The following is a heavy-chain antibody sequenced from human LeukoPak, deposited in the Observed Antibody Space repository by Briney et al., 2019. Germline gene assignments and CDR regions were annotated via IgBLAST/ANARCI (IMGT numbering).Heavy chain of an antibody. CDR3: ARDVEGYDRSGLMPGYYYYMDV. D-gene: IGHD3-22*01. V-gene: IGHV4-61*02. CDR2: IHTSGNT. J-gene: IGHJ6*03. CDR1: GGSISSGIYY. Sequence: PSETLSLTCTVSGGSISSGIYYWSWIRQPAGKGLEWIGRIHTSGNTNYNPSLKSRVTISVDSSKNQFSLRLSSVTAADTAVYYCARDVEGYDRSGLMPGYYYYMDVWGKGTTVTISS.